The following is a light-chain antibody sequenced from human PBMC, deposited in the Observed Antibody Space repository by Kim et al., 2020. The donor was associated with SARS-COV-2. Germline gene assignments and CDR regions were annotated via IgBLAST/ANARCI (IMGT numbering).Light chain of an antibody. CDR1: ALPKQY. CDR2: KDS. J-gene: IGLJ2*01. Sequence: SYELTQPPLVSVSPGQTARITCSGDALPKQYAYWYQQKPGQAPVLVIYKDSERPSGIPERFSGSSSGTTVTLTISGVQAEDEADYYCQSADSSGTNVVFGGGTQLTVL. V-gene: IGLV3-25*03. CDR3: QSADSSGTNVV.